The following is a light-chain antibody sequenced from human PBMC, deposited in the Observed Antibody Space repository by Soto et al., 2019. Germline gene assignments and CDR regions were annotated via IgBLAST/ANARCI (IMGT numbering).Light chain of an antibody. CDR3: QQYYSTPPT. CDR1: QSFLYSSNNKNY. Sequence: DIVMTQSPDSLALSLGERATINCKSSQSFLYSSNNKNYLAWYQQKPGQPPKLLIYWASTRESGVPDRFSGSGSGTDFTLTISSLQAEDVAVYYCQQYYSTPPTFGQGTKVDIK. CDR2: WAS. V-gene: IGKV4-1*01. J-gene: IGKJ1*01.